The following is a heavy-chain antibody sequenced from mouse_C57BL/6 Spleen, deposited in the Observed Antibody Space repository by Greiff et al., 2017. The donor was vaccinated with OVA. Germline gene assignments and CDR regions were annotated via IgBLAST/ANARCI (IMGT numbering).Heavy chain of an antibody. CDR2: INPNNGGT. D-gene: IGHD4-1*01. V-gene: IGHV1-26*01. CDR1: GYTFTDYY. Sequence: VQLQQSGPELVKPGASVKISCKASGYTFTDYYMNWVKQSHGKSLEWIGDINPNNGGTRYNQKFKGKATLTVDKSSSTAYMELRSLTSEDSAVYYCARPNWSYFDDWGQGTTLTVSS. CDR3: ARPNWSYFDD. J-gene: IGHJ2*01.